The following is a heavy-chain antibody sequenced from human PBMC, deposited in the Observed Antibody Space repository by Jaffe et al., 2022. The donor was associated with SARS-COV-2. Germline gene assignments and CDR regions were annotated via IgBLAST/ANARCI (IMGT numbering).Heavy chain of an antibody. V-gene: IGHV1-69*01. D-gene: IGHD4-17*01. CDR1: GGTFSSYA. Sequence: QVQLVQSGAEVKKPGSSVKVSCKASGGTFSSYAISWVRQAPGQGLEWMGGIIPIFGTANYAQKFQGRVTITADESTSTAYMELSSLRSEDTAVYYCAGNNDYGDGPYYYYMDVWGKGTTVTVSS. CDR2: IIPIFGTA. CDR3: AGNNDYGDGPYYYYMDV. J-gene: IGHJ6*03.